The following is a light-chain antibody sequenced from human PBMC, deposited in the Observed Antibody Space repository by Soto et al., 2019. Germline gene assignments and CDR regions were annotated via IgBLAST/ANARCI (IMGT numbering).Light chain of an antibody. CDR1: SSDVGGYNY. Sequence: QSVLTQPRSVSGSPGQSITISCTGTSSDVGGYNYVSWYQQHPGKAPKLMIYEVSNRPSGVSNRFSGSKSGNTASLTISGLQAEDEADYYCSSYTSSSTLYVFGTGTKVTV. V-gene: IGLV2-14*01. CDR2: EVS. CDR3: SSYTSSSTLYV. J-gene: IGLJ1*01.